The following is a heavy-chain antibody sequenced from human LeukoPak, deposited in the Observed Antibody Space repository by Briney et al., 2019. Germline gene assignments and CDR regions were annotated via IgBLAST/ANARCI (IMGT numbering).Heavy chain of an antibody. CDR2: ISYDGSNT. D-gene: IGHD6-6*01. V-gene: IGHV3-30*04. J-gene: IGHJ4*02. Sequence: PGGSLRLSCAASGFTFSSYALHWVRQAPGKGLEWVAVISYDGSNTYYADSVKGRFTISRDKSKNTLYLEMNSLRAEDTAVYYCARDPPYSGSHASATYIDYWGQGTLVTVSS. CDR3: ARDPPYSGSHASATYIDY. CDR1: GFTFSSYA.